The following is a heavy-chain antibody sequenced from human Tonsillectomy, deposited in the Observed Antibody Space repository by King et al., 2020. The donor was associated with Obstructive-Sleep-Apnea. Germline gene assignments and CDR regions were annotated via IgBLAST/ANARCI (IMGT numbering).Heavy chain of an antibody. D-gene: IGHD6-13*01. J-gene: IGHJ3*02. Sequence: VQLVESGGGLVQPGGSLRLSCAASGFTFSSYWMLWVRQAPGKGLVWVSRINSDGSSTSYADSVKGRFTISRDNAKNTLYLQMNSLRAEDTAVYYCAREGRGAAAYAFDIWGQGTMVTVSS. CDR2: INSDGSST. CDR1: GFTFSSYW. CDR3: AREGRGAAAYAFDI. V-gene: IGHV3-74*01.